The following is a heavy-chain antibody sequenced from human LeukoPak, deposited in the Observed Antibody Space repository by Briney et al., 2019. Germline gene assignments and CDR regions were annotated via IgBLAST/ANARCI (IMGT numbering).Heavy chain of an antibody. Sequence: PGGSLRLSCTTSGFNFGGYAMSWVRQAPGKGLEWVAFIRSKAYGETTGYAASVRGRFTISREDSKSIAYLQMNNLRTEDTAVYYCTSYGGRTSDYWGQGTLVTVSS. J-gene: IGHJ4*02. V-gene: IGHV3-49*04. D-gene: IGHD2-15*01. CDR2: IRSKAYGETT. CDR1: GFNFGGYA. CDR3: TSYGGRTSDY.